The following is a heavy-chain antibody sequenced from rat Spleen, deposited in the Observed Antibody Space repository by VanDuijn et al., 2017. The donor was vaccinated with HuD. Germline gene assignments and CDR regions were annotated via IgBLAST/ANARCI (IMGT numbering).Heavy chain of an antibody. J-gene: IGHJ1*01. CDR3: ARRGTEIVMPLYWYFDF. Sequence: EVQLVESGGGLVQPGRSLKLSCAASGFTFSNYDMAWVRQAPTKGLEWVASISNSGGSTYYRDSVKGRFTVSRDNAKSTLYLQMDSLRSEDTATYYCARRGTEIVMPLYWYFDFWGPGTMVTVSS. CDR1: GFTFSNYD. D-gene: IGHD1-12*01. V-gene: IGHV5-25*01. CDR2: ISNSGGST.